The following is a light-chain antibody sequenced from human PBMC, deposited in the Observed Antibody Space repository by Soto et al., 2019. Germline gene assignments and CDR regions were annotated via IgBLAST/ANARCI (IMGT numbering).Light chain of an antibody. CDR2: GAS. V-gene: IGKV3-15*01. CDR3: QQYNNWPWT. Sequence: EIVMTQSTATLSVSPGERATLSCRASQSVGSSLAWYQQKPGQAPRLLIYGASTRATGIPVRFSGSGSGTEFTLTISSLQSEDFAVYYCQQYNNWPWTFGQGTKVEIK. CDR1: QSVGSS. J-gene: IGKJ1*01.